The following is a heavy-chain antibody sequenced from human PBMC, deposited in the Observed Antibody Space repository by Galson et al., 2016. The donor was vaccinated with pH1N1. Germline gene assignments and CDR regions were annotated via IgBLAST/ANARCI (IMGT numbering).Heavy chain of an antibody. CDR1: GFSFSNYS. Sequence: LRLSCAASGFSFSNYSMNWVRQAPGKGLEWISYISNSDTTYNARSVKGRFTISRDNAKRSVYLQMDNLRVEDTAVYYCTRAGIVAPGKATPYYYYYYYMDVWGKGTTVAVSS. CDR2: ISNSDTT. D-gene: IGHD5-12*01. CDR3: TRAGIVAPGKATPYYYYYYYMDV. J-gene: IGHJ6*03. V-gene: IGHV3-48*01.